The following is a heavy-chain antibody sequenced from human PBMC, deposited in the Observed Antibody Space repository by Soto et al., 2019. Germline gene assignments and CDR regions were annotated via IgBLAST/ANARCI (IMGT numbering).Heavy chain of an antibody. D-gene: IGHD1-26*01. CDR2: IYYSGTT. Sequence: SETLSLTCAVSGYSISSSNWWGWIRQPPGKGLEGVGYIYYSGTTYYNPSLKSRVTMSVDTSKNQFSLKLTSVTAVDTAVYYCARREIQGPIDYWGQGTLVTVSS. CDR3: ARREIQGPIDY. V-gene: IGHV4-28*01. J-gene: IGHJ4*02. CDR1: GYSISSSNW.